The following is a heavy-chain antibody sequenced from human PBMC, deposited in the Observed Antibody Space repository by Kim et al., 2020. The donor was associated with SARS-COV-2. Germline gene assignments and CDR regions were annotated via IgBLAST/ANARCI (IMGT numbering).Heavy chain of an antibody. CDR3: VKEAAFTTIVVDYYFDY. CDR1: GFTFSNYG. J-gene: IGHJ4*02. CDR2: VTYDGSNT. V-gene: IGHV3-30*18. D-gene: IGHD3-22*01. Sequence: GGSLRLSCVASGFTFSNYGMHWVRQAPGKGLEWVGIVTYDGSNTNYAGSVEGRFTISRDNSKNTLFLQMNSLRTEDTALYYCVKEAAFTTIVVDYYFDYWGQGTLVTVSS.